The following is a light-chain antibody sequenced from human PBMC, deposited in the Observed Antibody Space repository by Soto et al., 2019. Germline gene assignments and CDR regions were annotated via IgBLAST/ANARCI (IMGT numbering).Light chain of an antibody. CDR2: GAS. CDR1: QSVSNN. Sequence: EIVMTQSPATLSVSPGESATLSCRASQSVSNNLTWYQQKPGQPPRLRIYGASTRATGVPGRFSGSGSGTEFTLTFSSLQSEDFAVYYCQQYNGWWTVGQGTKVDIK. J-gene: IGKJ1*01. V-gene: IGKV3-15*01. CDR3: QQYNGWWT.